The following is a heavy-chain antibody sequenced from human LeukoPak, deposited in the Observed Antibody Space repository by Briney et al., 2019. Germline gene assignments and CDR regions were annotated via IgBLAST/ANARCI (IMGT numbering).Heavy chain of an antibody. Sequence: SETLSLTCTVSGGSISTTSYYWDWIRQPPGKGLEWIGYIYYSGSTNYNPSLKSRVTISVDTSKNQFSLKLSSVTAADTAVYYCARDPFPDCSSTSCYEDYWGQGTLVTVSS. CDR2: IYYSGST. CDR3: ARDPFPDCSSTSCYEDY. J-gene: IGHJ4*02. CDR1: GGSISTTSYY. V-gene: IGHV4-61*01. D-gene: IGHD2-2*01.